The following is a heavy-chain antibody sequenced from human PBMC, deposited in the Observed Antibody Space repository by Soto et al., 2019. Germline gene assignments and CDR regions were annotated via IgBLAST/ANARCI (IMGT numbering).Heavy chain of an antibody. CDR3: VRDLRDYGGDVGYFDY. CDR2: ISPETGKT. Sequence: QVQLVQSGAEVKRPGASVKVSCTASGYTFTNFGVTWVRQAPGQGLEWMSWISPETGKTYCARKLQGRVTMTTDTSTNTAYTELGSLRSDDTAVYYCVRDLRDYGGDVGYFDYWGQGTLVIVSS. J-gene: IGHJ4*02. CDR1: GYTFTNFG. D-gene: IGHD2-21*02. V-gene: IGHV1-18*01.